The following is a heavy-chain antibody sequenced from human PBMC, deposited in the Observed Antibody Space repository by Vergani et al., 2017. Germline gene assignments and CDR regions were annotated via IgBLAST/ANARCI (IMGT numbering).Heavy chain of an antibody. CDR2: ISYDGSNK. V-gene: IGHV3-30*18. D-gene: IGHD6-13*01. CDR1: GFTFSSYG. CDR3: AKDVNLGIAAAAYLFDY. Sequence: QAQLVESGGGVVQPGRSLRLSCAASGFTFSSYGMHWVRQAPGKGLEWVAVISYDGSNKYYADSVKGRFTISRDNSKNTLYLQMNSLRAEDTAVYYCAKDVNLGIAAAAYLFDYWGQGTLVTVSS. J-gene: IGHJ4*02.